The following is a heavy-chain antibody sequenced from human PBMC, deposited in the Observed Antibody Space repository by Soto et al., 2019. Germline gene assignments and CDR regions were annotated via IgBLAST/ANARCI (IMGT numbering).Heavy chain of an antibody. J-gene: IGHJ4*02. V-gene: IGHV3-23*01. Sequence: EVQRLESGGGLVQPGGSLRLSCAASGFTFSNYAMSWVRQAPGKGLEWVSSISKSGGGTYYADSVKGRFTISRDNSKNTLYLQMNSLKAEDTAVYSCAKTSSLFDYWGQGTLVTVYS. D-gene: IGHD6-13*01. CDR3: AKTSSLFDY. CDR2: ISKSGGGT. CDR1: GFTFSNYA.